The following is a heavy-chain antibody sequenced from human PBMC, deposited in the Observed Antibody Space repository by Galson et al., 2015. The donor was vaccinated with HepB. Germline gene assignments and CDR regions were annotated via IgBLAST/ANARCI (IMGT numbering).Heavy chain of an antibody. Sequence: TLSLTCTVSGGSINSATYYWAWIRQAAGKGLEWIGRIYSSGNTDYNTSLKSQVTISVDTSKNQFSLNLNSVTAADTAVYYCARDGGSTGPEDYWGQGILVTVSS. D-gene: IGHD3-9*01. CDR1: GGSINSATYY. V-gene: IGHV4-61*02. J-gene: IGHJ4*02. CDR2: IYSSGNT. CDR3: ARDGGSTGPEDY.